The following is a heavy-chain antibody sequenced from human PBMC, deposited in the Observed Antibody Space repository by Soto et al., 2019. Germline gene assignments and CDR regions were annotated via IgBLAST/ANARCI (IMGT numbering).Heavy chain of an antibody. CDR2: IYFSGST. J-gene: IGHJ4*02. CDR1: GGSVSSGSYY. D-gene: IGHD4-17*01. V-gene: IGHV4-61*01. Sequence: SETLSLTCTVSGGSVSSGSYYWSWIRKPPGKGLEWIGYIYFSGSTNYNPSLKSRVTISVDTSKNQFSLKLSSVTAADTAVYYCARAVNDYGDYALNYWGQGTLVTVSS. CDR3: ARAVNDYGDYALNY.